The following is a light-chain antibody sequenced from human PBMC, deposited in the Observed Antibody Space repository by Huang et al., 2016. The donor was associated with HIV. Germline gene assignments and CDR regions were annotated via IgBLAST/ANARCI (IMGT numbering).Light chain of an antibody. V-gene: IGKV3-11*01. CDR3: QQRSSWLT. Sequence: EIVLTQSPAILSLSPGERATLSCRASQSVRSYLAWYQQKPGQAPRLLIYDASTRATGIPARFSGSGSGTDFTLTISSLEPEDFGVYYCQQRSSWLTFGGGTEVENK. CDR1: QSVRSY. CDR2: DAS. J-gene: IGKJ4*01.